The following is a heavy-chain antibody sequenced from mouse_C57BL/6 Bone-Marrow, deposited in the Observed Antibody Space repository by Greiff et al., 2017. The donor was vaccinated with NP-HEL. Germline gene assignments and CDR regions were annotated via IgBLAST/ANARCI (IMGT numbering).Heavy chain of an antibody. V-gene: IGHV1-39*01. Sequence: EVKLMESGPELVKPGASVKISCKASGYSFTDYNMNWVKQSNGKSLEWIGVINPNYGTTSYNQTFKGKATLTVDQSSSTAYMQLNSLTSEDSAVYYCAPNWDGGGFDYWGQGTTLTVSS. CDR1: GYSFTDYN. J-gene: IGHJ2*01. D-gene: IGHD4-1*02. CDR3: APNWDGGGFDY. CDR2: INPNYGTT.